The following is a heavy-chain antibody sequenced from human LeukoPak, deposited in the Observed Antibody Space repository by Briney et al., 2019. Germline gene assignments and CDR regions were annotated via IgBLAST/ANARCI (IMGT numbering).Heavy chain of an antibody. CDR1: GFSFSSYA. CDR3: AKGVSGAKVFDY. Sequence: GGSLRLSCAASGFSFSSYAMGWVRQAPGKWLEWVSSISGSGSGTYYADSVKGRFTISRDNSKNMLYLQMNSLRADDTAVYYCAKGVSGAKVFDYWGQGTLVAVSS. D-gene: IGHD2-8*01. CDR2: ISGSGSGT. V-gene: IGHV3-23*01. J-gene: IGHJ4*02.